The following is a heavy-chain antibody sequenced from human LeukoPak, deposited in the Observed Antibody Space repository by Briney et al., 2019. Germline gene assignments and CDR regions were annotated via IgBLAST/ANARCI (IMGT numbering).Heavy chain of an antibody. CDR2: ISQDQITK. D-gene: IGHD1-26*01. CDR3: ARDPEWGALDY. CDR1: GFSFSDSW. Sequence: GGSLRLSCAASGFSFSDSWMGWVRQTPEKGLEWVAKISQDQITKYYLGSVNGRFTVSRDNAKNSLFLQMNSLRAEDTAVYFCARDPEWGALDYWGQGTLVTVSS. J-gene: IGHJ4*02. V-gene: IGHV3-7*03.